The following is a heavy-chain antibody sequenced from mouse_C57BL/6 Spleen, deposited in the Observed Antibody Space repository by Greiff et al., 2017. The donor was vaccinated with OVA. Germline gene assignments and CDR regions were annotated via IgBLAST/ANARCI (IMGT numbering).Heavy chain of an antibody. J-gene: IGHJ1*03. V-gene: IGHV5-17*01. D-gene: IGHD2-4*01. CDR2: ISSGSSTI. CDR3: ARYDYDGWYFDV. Sequence: EVKLMESGGGLVKPGGSLKLSCAASGFTFSDYGMHWVRQAPEKGLEWVAYISSGSSTIYYADTVKGRFTISRDNAKNTLFLQMTSLRSEDTAMYSCARYDYDGWYFDVWGTGTTVTVSS. CDR1: GFTFSDYG.